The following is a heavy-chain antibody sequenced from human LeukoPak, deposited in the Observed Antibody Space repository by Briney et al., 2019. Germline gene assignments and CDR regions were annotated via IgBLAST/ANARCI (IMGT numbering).Heavy chain of an antibody. J-gene: IGHJ4*02. CDR3: AREPPESLFDY. Sequence: SGTLSPSPTPSRVNIYRYYCSWIRTPPRKGLQRIGYIYHSGNTNYNPSLNSRVTIAVDTSTNPFSLRLRSVTAADTAMYYCAREPPESLFDYWGQGIQVTVSS. CDR2: IYHSGNT. CDR1: RVNIYRYY. V-gene: IGHV4-59*01. D-gene: IGHD1-14*01.